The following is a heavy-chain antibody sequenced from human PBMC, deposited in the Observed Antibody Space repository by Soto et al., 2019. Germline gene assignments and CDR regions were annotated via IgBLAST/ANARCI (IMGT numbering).Heavy chain of an antibody. CDR2: ISAYNGNT. V-gene: IGHV1-18*01. CDR1: GYTFTSYG. J-gene: IGHJ6*02. CDR3: ARGPQTYYYGSGSGYYYYGMVV. Sequence: QVQLVQSGAEVKKPGASVKVSCKASGYTFTSYGISWVRQAPGQGLEWMGWISAYNGNTNYAQKLQGRVTMTTDTSTSTAYMELRSLRSDDTAVYYCARGPQTYYYGSGSGYYYYGMVVWGQGTTVTVSS. D-gene: IGHD3-10*01.